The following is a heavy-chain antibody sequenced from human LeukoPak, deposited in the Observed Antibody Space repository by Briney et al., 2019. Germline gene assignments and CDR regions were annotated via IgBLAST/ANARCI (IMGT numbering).Heavy chain of an antibody. CDR3: AKYDGDFRGSAPGFFDS. V-gene: IGHV3-23*01. CDR2: ISGSGGTT. CDR1: GFIFHNFA. Sequence: PGGSLRLSCAASGFIFHNFAVSWVRQAPGKGLEWVSSISGSGGTTYYADSVKGRFAISRDNSRNTLYLLMNSLRAEDTAVYYCAKYDGDFRGSAPGFFDSWGQGTLVAVSS. D-gene: IGHD4-17*01. J-gene: IGHJ4*02.